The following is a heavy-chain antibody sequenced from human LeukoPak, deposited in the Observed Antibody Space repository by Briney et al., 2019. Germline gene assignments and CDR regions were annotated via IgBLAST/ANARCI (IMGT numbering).Heavy chain of an antibody. CDR1: GFTFSSYG. V-gene: IGHV3-30*18. CDR3: AKDRGDY. Sequence: PGRSPRLSCAASGFTFSSYGMHWVRQAPGKGLEWVAVISYDGSNKYYADSVKGRFTISRDNSKNTLYLQMNSLRAEDTAVYYCAKDRGDYWGQGTLVTVSS. J-gene: IGHJ4*02. CDR2: ISYDGSNK.